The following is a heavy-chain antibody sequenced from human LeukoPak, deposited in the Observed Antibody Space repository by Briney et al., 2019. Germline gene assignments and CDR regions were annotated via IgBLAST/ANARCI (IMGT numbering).Heavy chain of an antibody. V-gene: IGHV4-59*01. CDR2: IYHRGSA. Sequence: PSETLSLTSTVSGGSISTFYWSWIRQPPGKGLEWIGYIYHRGSATYNPSLKSRVAISLDTSKNQFSLKLSSVTAADTAVYYCARGGTYYTSGSYLGYWGQGTLVTVSS. D-gene: IGHD3-10*01. J-gene: IGHJ4*02. CDR1: GGSISTFY. CDR3: ARGGTYYTSGSYLGY.